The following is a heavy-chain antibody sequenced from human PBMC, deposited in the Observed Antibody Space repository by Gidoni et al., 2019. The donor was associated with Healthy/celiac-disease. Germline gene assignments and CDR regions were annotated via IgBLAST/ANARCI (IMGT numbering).Heavy chain of an antibody. CDR1: GFTFSSYA. CDR2: ISYEGSNK. J-gene: IGHJ6*02. Sequence: QVQLVESGGGVVQPGRSLRLSCAASGFTFSSYAMHWVRQAPGKGLVWVAVISYEGSNKYYADSVKGRFTISRDNSKNTLYLQMNSLIAEDTAVYYCARDGRSIAAAGTGFYYYYSGMDVWGQGTTVTVSS. D-gene: IGHD6-13*01. V-gene: IGHV3-30-3*01. CDR3: ARDGRSIAAAGTGFYYYYSGMDV.